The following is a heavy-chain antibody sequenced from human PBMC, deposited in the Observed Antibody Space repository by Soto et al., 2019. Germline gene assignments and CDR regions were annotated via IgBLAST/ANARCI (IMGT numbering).Heavy chain of an antibody. V-gene: IGHV3-48*02. CDR3: ARGRPYYFDY. CDR1: GFTFSSHS. Sequence: EVQLVESGGGLVQPGGSLRLSCAASGFTFSSHSMNWVRQAPGKGLEWGSYIRSSSSTIYHADSVKGRFTISRDNAKNSLYLQMNSLRDEDTAVYYCARGRPYYFDYWGQGTLVTVSS. CDR2: IRSSSSTI. J-gene: IGHJ4*02.